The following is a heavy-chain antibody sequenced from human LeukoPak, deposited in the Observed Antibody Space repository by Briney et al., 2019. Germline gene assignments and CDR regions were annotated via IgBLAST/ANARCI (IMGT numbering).Heavy chain of an antibody. D-gene: IGHD4-17*01. CDR1: GFTFSSYW. V-gene: IGHV3-74*01. CDR3: ARAQGPYGDYAV. CDR2: INSDGSST. Sequence: PGGSLRLSCAASGFTFSSYWMHWVRRAPGKGLVWVSRINSDGSSTSYADSVKGRFTISRDNAKNTLYLQMNSLRAEDTAVYYCARAQGPYGDYAVWGKGTTVTISS. J-gene: IGHJ6*04.